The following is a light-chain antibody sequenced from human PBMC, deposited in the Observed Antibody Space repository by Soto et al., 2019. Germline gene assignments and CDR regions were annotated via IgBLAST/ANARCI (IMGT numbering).Light chain of an antibody. V-gene: IGKV1-8*01. Sequence: AIRMTQSPSSFSASTGDRVTITCRASQGISSYLAWYQQKPGKAPKLLIYAASTLQSGVPSRFSGSGSGTDITLTISCLQSEDFATYDCQQYYSYPWDFGQGTKVEIK. CDR3: QQYYSYPWD. CDR1: QGISSY. J-gene: IGKJ1*01. CDR2: AAS.